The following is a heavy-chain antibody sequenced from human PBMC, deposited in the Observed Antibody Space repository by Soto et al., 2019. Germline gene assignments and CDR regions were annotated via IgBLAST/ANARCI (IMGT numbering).Heavy chain of an antibody. J-gene: IGHJ4*01. CDR1: GYTFTSYA. CDR2: INAGNGNT. D-gene: IGHD2-15*01. CDR3: ARGPGGPDGPGDY. Sequence: QVQLVQSGAEVKKPGASVKVSCKASGYTFTSYAMHWVRQAPGQRLEWMGWINAGNGNTKYSQKFQGRVTITRDTSASTAYMELSXLXSEDTXVYYCARGPGGPDGPGDYWGXXTLVT. V-gene: IGHV1-3*01.